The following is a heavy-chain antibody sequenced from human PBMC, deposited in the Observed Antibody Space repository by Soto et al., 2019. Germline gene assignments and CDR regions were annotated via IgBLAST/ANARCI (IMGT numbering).Heavy chain of an antibody. CDR2: INSDGSST. V-gene: IGHV3-74*01. Sequence: EVQLVESGGGLVQPGGSLRLSCAASGFTFSSYWMHWVRQAPGKGLVWVSRINSDGSSTSYADSVKGRFTIYRDNAKNTRYLQMNCLRAEGTAVYYCARSNYGDYGDPCDYWGQGTLVTVSS. CDR1: GFTFSSYW. J-gene: IGHJ4*02. CDR3: ARSNYGDYGDPCDY. D-gene: IGHD4-17*01.